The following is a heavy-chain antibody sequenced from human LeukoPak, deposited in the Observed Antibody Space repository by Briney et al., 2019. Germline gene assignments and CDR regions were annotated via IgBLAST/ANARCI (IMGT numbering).Heavy chain of an antibody. Sequence: GGSLRLSCAASGFTFDDYAMHWVRHAPGKGLEWVSGISWNSGSIGYADSVKGRFTISRDNAKNSLYLQMNSLRAEDTALYYCAKDRLRSRSLIYGMDVWGQGTTVTVSS. CDR3: AKDRLRSRSLIYGMDV. V-gene: IGHV3-9*01. CDR2: ISWNSGSI. CDR1: GFTFDDYA. J-gene: IGHJ6*02. D-gene: IGHD5-12*01.